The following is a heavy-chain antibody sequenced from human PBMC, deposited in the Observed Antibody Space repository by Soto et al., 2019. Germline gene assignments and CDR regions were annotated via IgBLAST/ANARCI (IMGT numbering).Heavy chain of an antibody. V-gene: IGHV4-34*01. Sequence: PGTRSHTCRHYGLSFSGYYWSLIRTPPGQRLPPTGEINHSGSTNYNPSLKSRVTISVDTSKNQFSLKLSSVTAADTAVYYCARGPCSGGSFYSLGVGYYYYYGMDVWGQGTTVTV. J-gene: IGHJ6*02. D-gene: IGHD2-15*01. CDR3: ARGPCSGGSFYSLGVGYYYYYGMDV. CDR2: INHSGST. CDR1: GLSFSGYY.